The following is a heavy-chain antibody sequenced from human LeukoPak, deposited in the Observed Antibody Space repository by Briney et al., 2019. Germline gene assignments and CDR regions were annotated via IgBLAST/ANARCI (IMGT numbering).Heavy chain of an antibody. Sequence: GGSLRLSCAASGFTFSSHSMNWVRQAPGKGLEWVSYISSSSSTIHYADSVKGRFTISRDNAKNSLYLQMNSLRAEDTAVYYCARGGGVLRYFDWLFTPFDYWGQGTLVTVSS. CDR3: ARGGGVLRYFDWLFTPFDY. CDR2: ISSSSSTI. V-gene: IGHV3-48*04. CDR1: GFTFSSHS. J-gene: IGHJ4*02. D-gene: IGHD3-9*01.